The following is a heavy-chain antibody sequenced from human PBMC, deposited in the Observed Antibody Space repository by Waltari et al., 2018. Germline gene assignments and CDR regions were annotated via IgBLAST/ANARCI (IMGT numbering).Heavy chain of an antibody. Sequence: QVQLVQSGAEVKKPGSSVKVSCKASGGTFSSSAIRWVRQAPGQGLEWMGGIIPIFGTANYAQKFQGRVTITTDESTSTAYMELSSLRSEDTAVYYCAREAALRYSSGWYPWDWGQGTLVTVSS. CDR2: IIPIFGTA. V-gene: IGHV1-69*05. D-gene: IGHD6-19*01. CDR1: GGTFSSSA. J-gene: IGHJ4*02. CDR3: AREAALRYSSGWYPWD.